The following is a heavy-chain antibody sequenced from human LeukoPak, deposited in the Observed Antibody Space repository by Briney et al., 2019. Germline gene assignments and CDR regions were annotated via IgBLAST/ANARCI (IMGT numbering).Heavy chain of an antibody. CDR3: ARQDYSSPEGWFDP. Sequence: SETLSLTCTVSVGSITTSNYYWAWIRQPPGRGLEWIGSMYHSGITYYNPSLKSRVTMSVDTSKDQFSLKLISVTAADTAVYYCARQDYSSPEGWFDPWGHGTLVTVSS. J-gene: IGHJ5*02. D-gene: IGHD6-13*01. V-gene: IGHV4-39*01. CDR1: VGSITTSNYY. CDR2: MYHSGIT.